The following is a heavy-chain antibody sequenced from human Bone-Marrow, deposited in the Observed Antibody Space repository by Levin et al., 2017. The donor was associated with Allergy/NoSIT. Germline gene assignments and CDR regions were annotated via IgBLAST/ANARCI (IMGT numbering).Heavy chain of an antibody. V-gene: IGHV5-51*01. D-gene: IGHD5-12*01. J-gene: IGHJ4*02. CDR3: ARRQYSAFYGAWLDY. CDR1: GYDFSIYW. Sequence: ASVKVSCQVSGYDFSIYWVAWVRQVPGKGLEWMGIIYPGDSDTRYSPSFQGQVTMSADKSINTAYLQWSSLKSSDTAIYYCARRQYSAFYGAWLDYWGQGTLVTVSS. CDR2: IYPGDSDT.